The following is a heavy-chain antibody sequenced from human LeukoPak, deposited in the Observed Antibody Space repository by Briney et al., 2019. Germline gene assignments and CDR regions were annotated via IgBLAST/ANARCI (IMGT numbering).Heavy chain of an antibody. CDR3: AKAQIVVVPAAAYYFDY. V-gene: IGHV3-23*01. D-gene: IGHD2-2*01. J-gene: IGHJ4*02. CDR2: ISGSGGST. Sequence: QAGESLRLSCAASGFTFSSYAMSWVRQAPGKGLEWVPAISGSGGSTYYADSVKGRFTISRDNSKNTLYLQMNSLRAEDTAVYYCAKAQIVVVPAAAYYFDYWGQGTLVTVSS. CDR1: GFTFSSYA.